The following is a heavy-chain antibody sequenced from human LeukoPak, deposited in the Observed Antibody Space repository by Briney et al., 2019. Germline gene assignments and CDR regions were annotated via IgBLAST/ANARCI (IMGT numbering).Heavy chain of an antibody. V-gene: IGHV4-4*07. CDR2: IYTSGST. Sequence: PSETLSLTCTVSGGSISSYYWSWLRQPAGKGLEWIGRIYTSGSTNYNPSLKSRVTMSVDTSKNQFSLKLSSVTAADTAVYYCARFSYDSSGYYSFDYWGQGTLVTVSS. CDR1: GGSISSYY. D-gene: IGHD3-22*01. J-gene: IGHJ4*02. CDR3: ARFSYDSSGYYSFDY.